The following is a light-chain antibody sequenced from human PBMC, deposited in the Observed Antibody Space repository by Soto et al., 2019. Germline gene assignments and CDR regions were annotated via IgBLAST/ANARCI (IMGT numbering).Light chain of an antibody. CDR3: CSYAGSSTYYV. J-gene: IGLJ1*01. CDR1: SSDVGSYNR. Sequence: QSALTQPASVSGSPGQSIAFSCTGASSDVGSYNRVSWYQQHPGKAPKLMIYEDNKRPSAVSNRFSGSKSGNTASLTSSGLQAEDDADYYCCSYAGSSTYYVFGTVTTLTVL. V-gene: IGLV2-23*01. CDR2: EDN.